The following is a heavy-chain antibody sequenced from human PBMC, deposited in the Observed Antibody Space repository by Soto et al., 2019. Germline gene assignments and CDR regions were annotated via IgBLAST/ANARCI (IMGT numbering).Heavy chain of an antibody. CDR3: VREPPRGRTGTNYYYYGMDV. Sequence: GASVKVSCKATGRTFSSYAISWVRQAPGQGLEWMGGIIPIFGTANYAQKFQGRVTITVDESTSTAYMELSSLRSEDTAVYYCVREPPRGRTGTNYYYYGMDVWGQGTTVTVSS. CDR2: IIPIFGTA. J-gene: IGHJ6*02. D-gene: IGHD1-7*01. CDR1: GRTFSSYA. V-gene: IGHV1-69*13.